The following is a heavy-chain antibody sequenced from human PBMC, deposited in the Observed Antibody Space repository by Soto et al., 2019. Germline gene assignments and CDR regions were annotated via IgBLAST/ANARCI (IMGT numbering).Heavy chain of an antibody. D-gene: IGHD6-13*01. J-gene: IGHJ2*01. V-gene: IGHV3-21*01. CDR2: ISSSSNNI. CDR1: GFTFSTYS. Sequence: EVQLVESGGGLVKPGGSLRLSCEASGFTFSTYSVNWVRQAPGKGLEWVSSISSSSNNIFYADSVKGRFTTSRDNAKNSLSLHMHSLRPEDTAVYFCASATAAAVGAFDLWGRGTLVTVSS. CDR3: ASATAAAVGAFDL.